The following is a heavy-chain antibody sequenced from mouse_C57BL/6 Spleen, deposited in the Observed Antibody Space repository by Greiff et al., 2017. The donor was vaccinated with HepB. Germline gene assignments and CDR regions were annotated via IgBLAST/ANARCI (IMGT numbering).Heavy chain of an antibody. V-gene: IGHV1-69*01. CDR2: IDPSDSYT. Sequence: QVQLQQPGAELVMPGASVKLSCKASGYTFTSYWMHWVKQRPGQGLEWIGEIDPSDSYTNYNQKFKSKSTLTVDKSSSTAYMQLSSLTSEDSAVYYCARGDLDSNYVMDYWGQGTSVTVSS. CDR3: ARGDLDSNYVMDY. J-gene: IGHJ4*01. CDR1: GYTFTSYW. D-gene: IGHD2-5*01.